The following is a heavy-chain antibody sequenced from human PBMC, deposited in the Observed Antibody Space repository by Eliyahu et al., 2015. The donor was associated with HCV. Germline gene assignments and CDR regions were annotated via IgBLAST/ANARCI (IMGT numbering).Heavy chain of an antibody. D-gene: IGHD4-17*01. V-gene: IGHV3-9*01. J-gene: IGHJ4*02. CDR2: ISWNSGSI. CDR1: GFTFDDYA. CDR3: ARDVGYGDYAIEN. Sequence: EVQLVESGGGLVQPGRSLRLSCAASGFTFDDYAMHWVRQAPGKGLEWVSGISWNSGSIGYADSVKGRFTISRDDAKNSLYLQMNSLRAEDTALYYCARDVGYGDYAIENWGQGTLVTVSS.